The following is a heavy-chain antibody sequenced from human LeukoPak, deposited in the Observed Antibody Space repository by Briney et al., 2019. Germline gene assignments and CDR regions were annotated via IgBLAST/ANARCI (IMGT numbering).Heavy chain of an antibody. V-gene: IGHV4-59*01. CDR2: IYYSGST. J-gene: IGHJ3*02. CDR3: AREVAVAGTRGGAFDI. Sequence: SETLSLTCTVSGGSISSYYWSWIRQPPGKGLEWIEYIYYSGSTNYNPSLKSRVTISVDTSKNQFSLKLSSVTAADTAVYYCAREVAVAGTRGGAFDIWGQGTMVTVSS. D-gene: IGHD6-19*01. CDR1: GGSISSYY.